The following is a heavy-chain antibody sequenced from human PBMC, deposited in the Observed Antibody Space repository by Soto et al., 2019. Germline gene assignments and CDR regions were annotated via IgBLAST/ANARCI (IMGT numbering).Heavy chain of an antibody. V-gene: IGHV3-23*01. J-gene: IGHJ3*02. CDR2: ISGSGGST. Sequence: EVQLLESGGGLVQPGGSLRLSCAASGFTFSSYAMSWVRQAPGKGLEWVSAISGSGGSTYYADSVKGRFTISRDNSKNTLYLQMNSLRAEDTAVYYCAKTLYDFWSGYHDAFDIWGQGTMVTVSS. D-gene: IGHD3-3*01. CDR1: GFTFSSYA. CDR3: AKTLYDFWSGYHDAFDI.